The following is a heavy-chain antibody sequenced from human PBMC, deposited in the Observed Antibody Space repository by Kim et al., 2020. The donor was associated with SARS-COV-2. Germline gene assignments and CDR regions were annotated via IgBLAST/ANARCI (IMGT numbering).Heavy chain of an antibody. D-gene: IGHD3-10*01. CDR3: ARDPTGSGSYNDY. J-gene: IGHJ4*02. V-gene: IGHV4-31*03. Sequence: SETLSLTCTVSGGSISSGGYYWSWIRQHPGKGLEWIGYIYYSGSTYYNPSLKSRVTISVDTSKNQFSLKLSSVTAADTAVYYCARDPTGSGSYNDYWGQGTLVTVSS. CDR2: IYYSGST. CDR1: GGSISSGGYY.